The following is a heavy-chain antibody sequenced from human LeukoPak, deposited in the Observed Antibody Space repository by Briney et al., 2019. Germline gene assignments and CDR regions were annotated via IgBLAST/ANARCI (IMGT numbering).Heavy chain of an antibody. CDR2: ISGSGGST. Sequence: GGSLRHSCAASGFTFSNYAMSWVRQAPGKGLEWVSAISGSGGSTYYADSVKGRFTISRDNSKSTLYLEMNSLRAEDTAVYYCAKNYDTNDYYPDSWGQGTLDTVSS. V-gene: IGHV3-23*01. CDR3: AKNYDTNDYYPDS. J-gene: IGHJ4*02. D-gene: IGHD3-22*01. CDR1: GFTFSNYA.